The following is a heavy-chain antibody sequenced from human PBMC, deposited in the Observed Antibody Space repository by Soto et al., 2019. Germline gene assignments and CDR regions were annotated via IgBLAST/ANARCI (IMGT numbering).Heavy chain of an antibody. CDR2: IYYSGST. J-gene: IGHJ6*03. D-gene: IGHD1-26*01. CDR3: ARRNRLGSYYYYFMDV. V-gene: IGHV4-59*08. Sequence: SETLSLTCAVSGDSISPYYWSWIRQPPGKGLEWIGYIYYSGSTNYSPSLKNRVTISVDTSKNQFSLKLSSVTAADTAVYYCARRNRLGSYYYYFMDVWGKATTVTVSS. CDR1: GDSISPYY.